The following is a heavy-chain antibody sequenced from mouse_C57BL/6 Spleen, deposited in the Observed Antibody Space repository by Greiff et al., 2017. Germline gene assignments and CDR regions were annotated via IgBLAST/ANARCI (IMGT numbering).Heavy chain of an antibody. D-gene: IGHD1-1*01. CDR1: GYTFTSYW. Sequence: VQLQQPGAELVRPGTSVKLSCKASGYTFTSYWMHWVKQRPGQGLEWIGVIDPSDSYTNYNQQFKGKATLSVDTSSSTAYMQLSSLTSEDSAVYYCARGYYYGSSYGYFDYWGQGTTLTVSS. CDR2: IDPSDSYT. J-gene: IGHJ2*01. V-gene: IGHV1-59*01. CDR3: ARGYYYGSSYGYFDY.